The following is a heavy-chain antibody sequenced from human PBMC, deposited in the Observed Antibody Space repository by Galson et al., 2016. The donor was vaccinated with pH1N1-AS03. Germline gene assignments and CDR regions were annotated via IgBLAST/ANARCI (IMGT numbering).Heavy chain of an antibody. J-gene: IGHJ4*02. CDR3: AREGHRVSYCGYDC. D-gene: IGHD2-21*01. V-gene: IGHV1-3*01. CDR2: LNAGYGNT. Sequence: SVKVSCKASGYIFTSYTIRWLRQAPGQGLEWVGWLNAGYGNTKFSERLQGRITITRNMFARTAYMALSGLRPEDTAVYYCAREGHRVSYCGYDCWCQGALVTVSS. CDR1: GYIFTSYT.